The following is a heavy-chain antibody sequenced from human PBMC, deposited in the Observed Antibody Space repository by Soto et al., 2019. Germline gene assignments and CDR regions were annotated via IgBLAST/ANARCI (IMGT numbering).Heavy chain of an antibody. V-gene: IGHV4-30-2*01. Sequence: QLQLQESGSGLVKPSQTLSLTCAVSGGSISSGGYSWSWIRQPPGKGLEWIGYIYHSGSTYYNPSLKSRVAISVDRSKTQFSLKLSSVTAADTAVYYGAGVPGDFWSGDYSWCDPWGQGTLVTVS. CDR3: AGVPGDFWSGDYSWCDP. CDR1: GGSISSGGYS. D-gene: IGHD3-3*01. J-gene: IGHJ5*02. CDR2: IYHSGST.